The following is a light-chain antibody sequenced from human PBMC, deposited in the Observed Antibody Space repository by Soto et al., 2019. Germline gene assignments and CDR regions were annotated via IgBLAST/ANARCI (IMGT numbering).Light chain of an antibody. J-gene: IGLJ3*02. Sequence: QPVLTQTPSASASLGASVKLTCILSSGHSSNAIVWHQQQPEQGPRYLMKVSSDGSHSKGDGIPDRFSGSSSGAERYLTISSLQSEDEADYYCQTWGTGIWVFGGGTKVTVL. CDR2: VSSDGSH. CDR3: QTWGTGIWV. CDR1: SGHSSNA. V-gene: IGLV4-69*01.